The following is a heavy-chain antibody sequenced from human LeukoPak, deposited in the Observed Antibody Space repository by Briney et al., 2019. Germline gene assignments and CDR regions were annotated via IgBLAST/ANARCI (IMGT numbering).Heavy chain of an antibody. CDR3: AKDRSSSWYFDY. CDR2: VSGSGENT. D-gene: IGHD6-13*01. J-gene: IGHJ4*02. Sequence: GGSLRLSCAASGLTFSSYAMSWVRQGPEKGLEWVAAVSGSGENTYYADSVKGRFTISRDNSRNTLYLQMNSLRGEDTAVYYCAKDRSSSWYFDYWGQGTLVTVSS. V-gene: IGHV3-23*01. CDR1: GLTFSSYA.